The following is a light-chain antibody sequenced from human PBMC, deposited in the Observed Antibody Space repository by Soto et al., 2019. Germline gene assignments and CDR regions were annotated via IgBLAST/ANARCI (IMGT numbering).Light chain of an antibody. CDR3: QQYNSYPWT. Sequence: DIQMTQSPSTLSASVGDRVTITCRASQSVNNWLAWYQQKPGKAPKLLICKASTLEIGVPSRFSGSGSGTEFTLTISDLQPDDCATYDCQQYNSYPWTFGQGTKVEIK. CDR2: KAS. CDR1: QSVNNW. J-gene: IGKJ1*01. V-gene: IGKV1-5*03.